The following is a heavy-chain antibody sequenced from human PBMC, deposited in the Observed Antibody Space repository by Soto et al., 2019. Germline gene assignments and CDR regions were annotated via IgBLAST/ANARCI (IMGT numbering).Heavy chain of an antibody. J-gene: IGHJ6*02. CDR3: ATSGYRSSTSCSASYYYYYGMDV. CDR2: FDPEDGET. CDR1: GYTLTELS. Sequence: ASVKVSCKVSGYTLTELSMHWVRQAPGKGLEWMGGFDPEDGETIYAQKFQGRVTMTEDTSTDTAYMELSSLRSEDTAVYYCATSGYRSSTSCSASYYYYYGMDVWGQGTTVTVSS. D-gene: IGHD2-2*01. V-gene: IGHV1-24*01.